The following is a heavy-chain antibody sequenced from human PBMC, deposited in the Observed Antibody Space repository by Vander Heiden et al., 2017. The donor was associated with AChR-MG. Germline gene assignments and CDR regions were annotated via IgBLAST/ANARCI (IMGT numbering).Heavy chain of an antibody. CDR3: ARDIIGADAFDV. CDR2: IRDSGTTERN. V-gene: IGHV3-11*01. Sequence: QPRLVQSGGGLVKPGGSLSLSCSAPGFVFSASNRTWVRQAPGKGLEWISYIRDSGTTERNFYAESVKGRFTISRDNTNDILFLQMNDLRVEDTAVYYCARDIIGADAFDVWGRGTLVTVSS. D-gene: IGHD1-20*01. J-gene: IGHJ3*01. CDR1: GFVFSASN.